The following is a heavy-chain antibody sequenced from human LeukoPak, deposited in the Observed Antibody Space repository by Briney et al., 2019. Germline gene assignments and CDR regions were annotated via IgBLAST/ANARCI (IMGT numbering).Heavy chain of an antibody. J-gene: IGHJ6*02. CDR1: GYTFTSYA. CDR3: ARGKMRIYDIETYYGMDV. D-gene: IGHD3-9*01. CDR2: INAGNGNT. V-gene: IGHV1-3*01. Sequence: ASVKVSCKASGYTFTSYAMHWVRQAPEQRLEWMGWINAGNGNTKYSQKFQGRVTITRDTSASTAYMELSSLRSEDTAVYYCARGKMRIYDIETYYGMDVWGQGTTVTVSS.